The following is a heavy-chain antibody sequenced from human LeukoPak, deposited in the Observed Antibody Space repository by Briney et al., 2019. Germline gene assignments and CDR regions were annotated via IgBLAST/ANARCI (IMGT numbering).Heavy chain of an antibody. Sequence: GASVKVSCKASGYTFTGYYMHWVRQAPGQGLEWMGWINPNSGGTNYAQKFQGRVTMTRDTSISTAYMELGRLRSDDTAVYYCARSPHDSSGYYPDYWGQGTLVTVSS. J-gene: IGHJ4*02. V-gene: IGHV1-2*02. CDR1: GYTFTGYY. CDR2: INPNSGGT. CDR3: ARSPHDSSGYYPDY. D-gene: IGHD3-22*01.